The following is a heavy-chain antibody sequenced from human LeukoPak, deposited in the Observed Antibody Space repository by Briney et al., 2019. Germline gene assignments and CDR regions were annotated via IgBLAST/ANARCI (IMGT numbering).Heavy chain of an antibody. CDR2: INNDGSST. Sequence: GGSLRLSCAASGFTFSNYWMQWVRQAPGKGLVWVSRINNDGSSTIYADSVKGRFTISRDNAKNTLYLQMNSLRAEDTAVYYCARDQSGWLFDYWGRGTLVTVSS. CDR1: GFTFSNYW. D-gene: IGHD5-12*01. J-gene: IGHJ4*02. V-gene: IGHV3-74*01. CDR3: ARDQSGWLFDY.